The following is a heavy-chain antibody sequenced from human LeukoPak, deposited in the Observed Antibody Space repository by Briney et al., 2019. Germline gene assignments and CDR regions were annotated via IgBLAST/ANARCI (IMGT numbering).Heavy chain of an antibody. CDR1: GFTFSSYA. V-gene: IGHV3-23*01. CDR3: AKGVVRGVITPFDY. CDR2: ISGSGGST. Sequence: HPGRSLRLSCAASGFTFSSYAMHWVRQAPGKGLEWVSAISGSGGSTYYADSVKGRFTISRDNSKNTLYLQMNSLRAEDTAVYYCAKGVVRGVITPFDYWGQGTLVTVSS. J-gene: IGHJ4*02. D-gene: IGHD3-10*01.